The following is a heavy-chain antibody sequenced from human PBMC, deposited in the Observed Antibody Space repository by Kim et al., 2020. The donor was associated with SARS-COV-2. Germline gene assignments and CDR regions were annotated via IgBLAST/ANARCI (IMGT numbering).Heavy chain of an antibody. CDR2: FDPEDGET. Sequence: ASVKVSCKVSGYTLTELSMHWVRQAPGKGLEWMGGFDPEDGETIYVQKFQGRVTITEDTSTDTAYMELSSLRSEDTAVYYCATDYYGSGSFYKVGRYYYYVWTSGAKGPRSPSP. V-gene: IGHV1-24*01. D-gene: IGHD3-10*01. CDR1: GYTLTELS. CDR3: ATDYYGSGSFYKVGRYYYYVWTS. J-gene: IGHJ6*02.